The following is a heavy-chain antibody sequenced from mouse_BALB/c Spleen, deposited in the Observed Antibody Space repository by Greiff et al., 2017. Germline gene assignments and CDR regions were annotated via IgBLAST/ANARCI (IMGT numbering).Heavy chain of an antibody. J-gene: IGHJ3*01. D-gene: IGHD1-2*01. Sequence: QVQLKESGAELVKPGASVKLSCKASGYTFTSYYMYWVKQRPGQGLEWIGEINPSNGGTNFNEKFKSKATLTVDKSSSTAYMQLSSLTSEDSAVYYCTRKLLRLPWFAYWSQGTLVTVSA. CDR3: TRKLLRLPWFAY. CDR2: INPSNGGT. CDR1: GYTFTSYY. V-gene: IGHV1S81*02.